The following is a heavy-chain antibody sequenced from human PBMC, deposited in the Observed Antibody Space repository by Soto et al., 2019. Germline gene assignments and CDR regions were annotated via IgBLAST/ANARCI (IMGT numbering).Heavy chain of an antibody. J-gene: IGHJ5*02. CDR2: ISQSRSTR. CDR1: GFTLSSYR. D-gene: IGHD3-10*01. Sequence: GGSLRLSCAASGFTLSSYRMSWVRQAPGKGLEWVAYISQSRSTRYYADSVKGRFTISRDNAKNSLYLQMNSLRAEDTAVYYFARESTLLLPTNSFDPWGHGTLVTVSS. CDR3: ARESTLLLPTNSFDP. V-gene: IGHV3-48*01.